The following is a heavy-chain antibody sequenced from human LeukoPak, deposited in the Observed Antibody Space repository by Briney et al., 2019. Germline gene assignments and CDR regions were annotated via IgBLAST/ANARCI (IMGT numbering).Heavy chain of an antibody. D-gene: IGHD2-2*01. V-gene: IGHV3-30*14. CDR3: ARASVAAASRRRQNYFDY. Sequence: GGSLRLSCAASGFTFSSYAMHWVRQAPGKGLEWVAVISYDGSNKNYADSVKGRFTISGDNSKNTLYLQMNSLRAEDTAVYYCARASVAAASRRRQNYFDYWGQGTLVTVSS. J-gene: IGHJ4*02. CDR2: ISYDGSNK. CDR1: GFTFSSYA.